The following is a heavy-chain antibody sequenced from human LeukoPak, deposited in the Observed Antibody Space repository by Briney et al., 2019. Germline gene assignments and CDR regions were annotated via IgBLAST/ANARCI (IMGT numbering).Heavy chain of an antibody. D-gene: IGHD2-8*01. CDR2: ITGRGVAT. Sequence: GGSLRLSCAASGFTFSSFAFTWVRQTPEKGLEWVASITGRGVATHYASSVKGRFTISRDNSKNTLYPQMNSLRAEDTAMYFCGSDPNGDYVGALGFWGRGTLVTVSS. CDR1: GFTFSSFA. CDR3: GSDPNGDYVGALGF. V-gene: IGHV3-23*01. J-gene: IGHJ4*01.